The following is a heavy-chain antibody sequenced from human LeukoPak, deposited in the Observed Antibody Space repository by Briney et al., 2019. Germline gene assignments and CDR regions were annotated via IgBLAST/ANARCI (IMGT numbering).Heavy chain of an antibody. CDR2: INHSGST. CDR3: ARFFYPDAFDY. Sequence: SETLSLTCAVYGGSFSGYYWSWIRQPPGKGLEWIGEINHSGSTNYNPSLKSRVTISVDTSKNQFSLKLSSVTAADTAVYYCARFFYPDAFDYWGQGTLASVSS. CDR1: GGSFSGYY. J-gene: IGHJ4*02. V-gene: IGHV4-34*01. D-gene: IGHD2/OR15-2a*01.